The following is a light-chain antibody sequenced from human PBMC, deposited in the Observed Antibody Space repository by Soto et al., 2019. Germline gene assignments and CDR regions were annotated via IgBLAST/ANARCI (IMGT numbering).Light chain of an antibody. CDR1: QSVSSN. V-gene: IGKV3-15*01. J-gene: IGKJ3*01. CDR3: QQYNNWPFT. Sequence: EIVMTQSPATLSVSPGERATLSCRASQSVSSNLAWYQQKPGQAPRLLIYGASTRATGIPARFSGSGSGTEFTLTISILQSEDFAVYYCQQYNNWPFTFGPGTKLDIK. CDR2: GAS.